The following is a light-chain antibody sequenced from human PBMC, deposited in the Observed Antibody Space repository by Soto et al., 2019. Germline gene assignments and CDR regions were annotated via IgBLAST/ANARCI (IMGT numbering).Light chain of an antibody. V-gene: IGKV3-11*01. Sequence: EIFLTQSPATLSVSPGERATLSCRASQTVGRSLAWYQQKPGQAPRLLISDASNRATGIPARFSGSGSGTDFTLTISSLESEDFAIYYCQQRSNWPLTFGQGTRLEIK. CDR3: QQRSNWPLT. CDR2: DAS. J-gene: IGKJ5*01. CDR1: QTVGRS.